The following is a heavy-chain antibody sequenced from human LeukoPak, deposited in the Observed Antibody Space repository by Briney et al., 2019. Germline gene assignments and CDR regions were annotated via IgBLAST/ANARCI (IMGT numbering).Heavy chain of an antibody. J-gene: IGHJ4*02. CDR3: ANQGPGWYGTGPLDH. Sequence: PGGSLTLSCAPSGLTFSYYGMHWVRQAPGKGLEWLTFIRDDGSKKDYADSVRGRFTISRDNSKNTLYLQMNSLRTEDTAIYYCANQGPGWYGTGPLDHWGQGNLVTVSS. CDR1: GLTFSYYG. V-gene: IGHV3-30*02. D-gene: IGHD3-10*01. CDR2: IRDDGSKK.